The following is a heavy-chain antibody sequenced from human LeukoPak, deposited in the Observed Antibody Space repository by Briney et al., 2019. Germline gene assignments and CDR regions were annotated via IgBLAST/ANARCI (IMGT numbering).Heavy chain of an antibody. CDR3: ARDAVFGVVRGVFDP. Sequence: ASVKVSCKASGYTFTSYGISWVRQAPGQGLEWMGWISAYNGNTNYAQKLQGRVTMTTDTSTSTAYMELRSLRSDDTAVYYCARDAVFGVVRGVFDPWGQGTLVSVSS. J-gene: IGHJ5*02. CDR2: ISAYNGNT. V-gene: IGHV1-18*01. D-gene: IGHD3-3*01. CDR1: GYTFTSYG.